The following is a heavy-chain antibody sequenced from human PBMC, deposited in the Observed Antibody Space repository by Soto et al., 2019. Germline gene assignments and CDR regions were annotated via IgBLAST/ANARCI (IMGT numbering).Heavy chain of an antibody. Sequence: QVQLQESGPGLVKPSQTLSLTCTVSCGSISRGGNYWRWIRQHPGEGMEWIAYIYNRGSTYYNPSRRSRVTISVDSSKNQFSLKLSSLTAADTAVYYCAKTGIAAADSWGQGTLVTVSS. V-gene: IGHV4-31*03. CDR3: AKTGIAAADS. CDR1: CGSISRGGNY. J-gene: IGHJ4*02. D-gene: IGHD6-13*01. CDR2: IYNRGST.